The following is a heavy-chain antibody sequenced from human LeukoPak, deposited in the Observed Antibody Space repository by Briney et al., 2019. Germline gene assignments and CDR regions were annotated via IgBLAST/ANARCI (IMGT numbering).Heavy chain of an antibody. CDR2: IIPIFGTA. J-gene: IGHJ4*02. CDR3: AKDDDIRAVAGTLDY. CDR1: GGTFSSYA. V-gene: IGHV1-69*01. D-gene: IGHD6-19*01. Sequence: ASVKVSCKASGGTFSSYAISWVRQAPGQGLEWMGGIIPIFGTANYAQKFQGRVTITADESTSTAHMELSSLRSEDTAVYYCAKDDDIRAVAGTLDYWGQGTLVTVSS.